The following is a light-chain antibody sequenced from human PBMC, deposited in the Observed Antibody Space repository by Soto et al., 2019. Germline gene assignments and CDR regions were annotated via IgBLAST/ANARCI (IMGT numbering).Light chain of an antibody. V-gene: IGLV1-40*01. Sequence: QSVLTQPPSLSGAPGQRVTISCTGSSSNIGRGHDVHWYQQFPGSAPRLLLSGDSNRPSGVPDRFAGSRSGTSASLAITGLQSEDEADYDCQTFDSSLTISWVFGGGTKLTVL. J-gene: IGLJ3*02. CDR1: SSNIGRGHD. CDR2: GDS. CDR3: QTFDSSLTISWV.